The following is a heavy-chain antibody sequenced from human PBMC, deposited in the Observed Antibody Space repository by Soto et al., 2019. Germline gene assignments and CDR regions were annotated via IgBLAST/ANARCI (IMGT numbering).Heavy chain of an antibody. CDR2: ISAYNGNT. J-gene: IGHJ4*02. CDR1: GYTFTSYG. CDR3: AREEDTAMVSDY. Sequence: ASVNVSCKASGYTFTSYGISWVRQAPGQGLEWMGWISAYNGNTNYAQKLQGRVTMTTDTSASTAYMELRSLRSDDTAVYYCAREEDTAMVSDYWGQGTLVTVSS. D-gene: IGHD5-18*01. V-gene: IGHV1-18*01.